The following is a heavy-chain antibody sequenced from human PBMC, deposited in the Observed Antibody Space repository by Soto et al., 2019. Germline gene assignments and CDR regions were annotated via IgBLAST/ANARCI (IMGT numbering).Heavy chain of an antibody. J-gene: IGHJ4*02. CDR3: ARATYDYVWGSYRYGGSYYFDY. CDR2: IYHSGST. D-gene: IGHD3-16*02. Sequence: QLQLQESGSGLVKPSQTLSLTCAVSGGSISSGGYSWSWIRQPPGKGLEWIGYIYHSGSTYYNPALQSRVTIPEERSKNQFSLKLSSVTAADTAVYYCARATYDYVWGSYRYGGSYYFDYWGQGTLVTVSS. V-gene: IGHV4-30-2*01. CDR1: GGSISSGGYS.